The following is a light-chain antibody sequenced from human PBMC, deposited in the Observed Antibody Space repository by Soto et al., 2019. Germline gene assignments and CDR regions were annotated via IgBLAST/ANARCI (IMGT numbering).Light chain of an antibody. CDR2: DVN. J-gene: IGLJ1*01. V-gene: IGLV2-14*01. CDR3: GSYTSSSTNV. Sequence: QSALTQPASVSGSPGQSITISCTGTSSDIGGYNYVSWYQQHPGKAPKLMIYDVNNRPSGVSDRFSASKSGNTASLTISGLQAEDEADYYCGSYTSSSTNVFGTGTKVTLL. CDR1: SSDIGGYNY.